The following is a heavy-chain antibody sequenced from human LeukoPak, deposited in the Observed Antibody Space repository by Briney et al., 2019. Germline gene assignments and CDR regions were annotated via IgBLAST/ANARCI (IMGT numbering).Heavy chain of an antibody. CDR3: ARVNSGYDPYLAYFDY. V-gene: IGHV4-59*01. Sequence: SETLSLTCTVSGGSISSYYWSWIRQPPGKGLEWIGYIYYSGSTNYNPSLKSRVTISVDTSKNQFSLKLSSVTAADTAVYYCARVNSGYDPYLAYFDYWGQGTLVTVSS. CDR1: GGSISSYY. D-gene: IGHD5-12*01. J-gene: IGHJ4*02. CDR2: IYYSGST.